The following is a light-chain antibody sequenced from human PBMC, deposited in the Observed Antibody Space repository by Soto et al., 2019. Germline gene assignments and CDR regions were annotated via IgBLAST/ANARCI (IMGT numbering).Light chain of an antibody. CDR3: SAYAVSNDLF. J-gene: IGLJ1*01. CDR1: SSDVGAYNY. CDR2: EVS. V-gene: IGLV2-8*01. Sequence: QSVLTQPASVSGSPGQSVTISCTGSSSDVGAYNYVSWYQQHPGKAPKVMIYEVSKRPSGVPDRFSGSKSGNTASLTVSGLQAEDEADYYCSAYAVSNDLFFGTGTKVTVL.